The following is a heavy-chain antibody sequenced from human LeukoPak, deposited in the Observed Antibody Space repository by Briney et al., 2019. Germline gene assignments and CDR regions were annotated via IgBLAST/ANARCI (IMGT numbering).Heavy chain of an antibody. J-gene: IGHJ4*02. CDR3: ARHVIAVAGDFDY. CDR1: GGSISSSSYY. Sequence: SGTLSLTCTVSGGSISSSSYYWGWIRQPPGKGLEWIGSIYYSGSTYYNPSLKSRVTISVDTSKNQFSLKLSSVTAADTAVYYCARHVIAVAGDFDYWGQGTLVTVSS. CDR2: IYYSGST. V-gene: IGHV4-39*01. D-gene: IGHD6-19*01.